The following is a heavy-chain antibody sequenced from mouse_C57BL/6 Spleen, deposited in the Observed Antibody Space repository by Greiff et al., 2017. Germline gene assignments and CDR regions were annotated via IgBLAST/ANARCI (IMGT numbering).Heavy chain of an antibody. CDR1: GYTFTRYW. J-gene: IGHJ1*03. Sequence: VQLQQSGTVLARPGASVKMSCKTSGYTFTRYWMHWVKQRPGQGLEWIGAIYPGNSDTSYTQKFKGKAKLTAVTSASTAHMELSSLTNEDSAVSYCTRGLYYCNSWYFDVGGTGTTVTVSS. V-gene: IGHV1-5*01. CDR2: IYPGNSDT. CDR3: TRGLYYCNSWYFDV. D-gene: IGHD2-1*01.